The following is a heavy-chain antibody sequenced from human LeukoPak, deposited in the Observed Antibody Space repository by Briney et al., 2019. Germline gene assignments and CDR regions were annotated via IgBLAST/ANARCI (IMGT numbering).Heavy chain of an antibody. CDR2: ISYDGSNK. D-gene: IGHD1-14*01. CDR1: GFTFSSYG. Sequence: GRSLRLSCAASGFTFSSYGMHWVRQAPGKGLEWVAVISYDGSNKYYADSVKGRFTISRDNSKNTLYLQMNSLRAEDTAVYYCAKEMSGTGFDPWGQGTLVTVSS. V-gene: IGHV3-30*18. J-gene: IGHJ5*02. CDR3: AKEMSGTGFDP.